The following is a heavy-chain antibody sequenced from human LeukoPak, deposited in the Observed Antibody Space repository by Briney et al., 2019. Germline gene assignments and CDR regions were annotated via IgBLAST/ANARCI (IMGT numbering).Heavy chain of an antibody. J-gene: IGHJ4*02. D-gene: IGHD2-21*02. Sequence: ASVKVSCKASGGTFSSYAISWVRQAPGQGLEWMGGIIPIFGTANYAQKFQGRVTITADESTSTAYMELSSLRSEDTAVYYCAITCGGDCYSGGDFDYWGQGTLVTVSS. CDR3: AITCGGDCYSGGDFDY. CDR2: IIPIFGTA. V-gene: IGHV1-69*13. CDR1: GGTFSSYA.